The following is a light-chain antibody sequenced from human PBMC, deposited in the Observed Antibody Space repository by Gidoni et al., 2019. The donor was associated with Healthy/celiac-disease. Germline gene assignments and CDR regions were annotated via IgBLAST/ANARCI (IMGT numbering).Light chain of an antibody. J-gene: IGKJ5*01. CDR1: QSLLHSNGYNY. Sequence: DIVMTQSPLSLPVTPGEPASISCRSSQSLLHSNGYNYLDWYLQKPGQSPQLLIYFGSNRASGVPDRFSGSGSGTDFTLKIRRVEAADVGVYYCLQALQTPTFGQGTRLEIK. CDR3: LQALQTPT. CDR2: FGS. V-gene: IGKV2-28*01.